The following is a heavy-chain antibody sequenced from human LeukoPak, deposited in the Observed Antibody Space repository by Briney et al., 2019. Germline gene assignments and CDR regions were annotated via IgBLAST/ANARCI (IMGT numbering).Heavy chain of an antibody. Sequence: ASVKVSCKASGYTFTGYYMHWVRQAPGQGLEWMGWINPNSGGTNYAQKFQGRVTMTRDTSISTAYMELSRLRSDDTAVYYCARKGSLWSGESDFDYWGQGTLVTVSS. CDR1: GYTFTGYY. D-gene: IGHD3-10*01. V-gene: IGHV1-2*02. CDR2: INPNSGGT. CDR3: ARKGSLWSGESDFDY. J-gene: IGHJ4*02.